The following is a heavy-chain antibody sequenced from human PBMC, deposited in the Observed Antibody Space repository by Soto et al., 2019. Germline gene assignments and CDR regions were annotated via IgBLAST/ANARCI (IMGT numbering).Heavy chain of an antibody. CDR1: GLTFSGYS. Sequence: GGSLRLSCAASGLTFSGYSMSWVRQAPGKGLEWVANIKQDGSEKYYVASVKGRFTISRDNAKNSVYLQMNSLRADDTAVYYCARQRGCDYWGQGTLVTVSS. CDR2: IKQDGSEK. D-gene: IGHD1-1*01. V-gene: IGHV3-7*01. CDR3: ARQRGCDY. J-gene: IGHJ4*02.